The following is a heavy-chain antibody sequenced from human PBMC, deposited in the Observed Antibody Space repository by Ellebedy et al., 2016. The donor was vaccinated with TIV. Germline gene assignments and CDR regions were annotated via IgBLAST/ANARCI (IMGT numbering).Heavy chain of an antibody. CDR2: VYYSGSP. CDR1: GGSVSSTRYY. V-gene: IGHV4-39*02. J-gene: IGHJ5*02. CDR3: ARDPALPRGRFDT. Sequence: MPSETLSLTCSVPGGSVSSTRYYWSCILQPPGKGLEYIGSVYYSGSPYYNPSFKSRVTLSADTSKNQFSLNLRTVTAADTAVYYCARDPALPRGRFDTWGQGTLVNVSS.